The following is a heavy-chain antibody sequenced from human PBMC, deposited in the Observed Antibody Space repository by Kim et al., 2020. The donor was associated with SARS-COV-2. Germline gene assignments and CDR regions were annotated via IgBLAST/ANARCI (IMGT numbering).Heavy chain of an antibody. CDR2: INHSGST. D-gene: IGHD3-10*01. Sequence: SETLSLTCAVYGGSFSGYYWSWIRQPPGKGLEWIGEINHSGSTNYNPSLKSRVTISVDTSKNQFSLKLSSVTAADTAVYYCARVPMGAKYFVLWGQGTLVTVSS. CDR1: GGSFSGYY. CDR3: ARVPMGAKYFVL. V-gene: IGHV4-34*01. J-gene: IGHJ4*02.